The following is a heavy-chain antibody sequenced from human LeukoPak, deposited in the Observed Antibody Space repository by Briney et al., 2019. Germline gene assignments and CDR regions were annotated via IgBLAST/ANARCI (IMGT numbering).Heavy chain of an antibody. J-gene: IGHJ3*02. CDR1: GGTFSSYA. CDR3: ARAVIAAAGTGTDAFDI. V-gene: IGHV1-69*06. D-gene: IGHD6-13*01. CDR2: IIPIFGTA. Sequence: GASVTVSCKASGGTFSSYAISWVRQAPGQGLEWMGGIIPIFGTANYAQKSQGRVTITAAKSTSPAHMQLSSLRSEDTAVYYCARAVIAAAGTGTDAFDIWGQGTMVTVSS.